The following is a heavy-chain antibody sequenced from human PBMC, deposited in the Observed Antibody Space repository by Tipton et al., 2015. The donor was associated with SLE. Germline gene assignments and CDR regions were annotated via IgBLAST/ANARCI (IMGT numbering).Heavy chain of an antibody. V-gene: IGHV1-18*01. D-gene: IGHD5-24*01. CDR2: ISGYNGDT. J-gene: IGHJ4*02. CDR3: VRDVKGLDVDY. Sequence: VQLVQSGPEVKKPGASVKVSCQASGYTFTGYGISWVRQAPGQGLEWMGWISGYNGDTNYAQKVQDRFTMTTDTSTSTAYMELRSLRSDDTAVYYCVRDVKGLDVDYWGPGSLLTVSS. CDR1: GYTFTGYG.